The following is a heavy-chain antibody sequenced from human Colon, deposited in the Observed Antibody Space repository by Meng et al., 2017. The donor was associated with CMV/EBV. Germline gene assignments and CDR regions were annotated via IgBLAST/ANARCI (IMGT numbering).Heavy chain of an antibody. Sequence: QFTLTESGPTLVKPTHTPTLTCTFSGFSLSTIGMGVGWIRQPPGKALEWLGVIYWDDDKRYSPSLKSKLTITKDTSKNQVVLTMTNLDPLDTATYYCAHRPYGSGSYFFDYWGQGTLVTVSS. D-gene: IGHD3-10*01. CDR2: IYWDDDK. CDR1: GFSLSTIGMG. J-gene: IGHJ4*02. V-gene: IGHV2-5*02. CDR3: AHRPYGSGSYFFDY.